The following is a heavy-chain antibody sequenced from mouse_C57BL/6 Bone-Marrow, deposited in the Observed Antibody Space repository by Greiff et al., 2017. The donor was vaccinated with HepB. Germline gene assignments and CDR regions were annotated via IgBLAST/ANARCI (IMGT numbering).Heavy chain of an antibody. CDR3: ASRYDVAWFAY. CDR2: FYPGSGSI. D-gene: IGHD2-12*01. Sequence: VMLVESGAELVKPGASVKLSCKASGYTFTEYTIHWVKQRSGQGLEWIGWFYPGSGSIKYNEKFKDKATLTADKSSSTVYMELSRLTSEDSAVYFCASRYDVAWFAYWGQGTLVTVSA. CDR1: GYTFTEYT. V-gene: IGHV1-62-2*01. J-gene: IGHJ3*01.